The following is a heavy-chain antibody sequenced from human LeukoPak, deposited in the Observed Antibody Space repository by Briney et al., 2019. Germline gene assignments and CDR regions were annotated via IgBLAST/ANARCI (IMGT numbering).Heavy chain of an antibody. J-gene: IGHJ4*02. CDR2: INSDGSST. CDR3: ARDGNYGSYFDY. V-gene: IGHV3-74*01. CDR1: GFTFSRHW. D-gene: IGHD3-10*01. Sequence: GGSLRLSCAASGFTFSRHWMHWVRQAPGKGLVWVSRINSDGSSTSYADSVKGRFTISRDNSKNTLYLQMNSLRAEDTAVYYCARDGNYGSYFDYWGQGTLVTVSS.